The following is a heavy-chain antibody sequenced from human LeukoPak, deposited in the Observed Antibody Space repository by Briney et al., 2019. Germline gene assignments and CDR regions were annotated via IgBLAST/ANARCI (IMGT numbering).Heavy chain of an antibody. CDR3: ARHFDGTGSFDF. CDR1: GFNFASRW. D-gene: IGHD1-1*01. J-gene: IGHJ5*01. CDR2: ISSDGSDT. V-gene: IGHV3-74*01. Sequence: TGGSLRLSCAASGFNFASRWMHWVRQVPGKGLVWVSRISSDGSDTTYADSVKGRFTISRDNVKKIVYLQMRSLRVEDTAVYYCARHFDGTGSFDFWGQGTLVTVSS.